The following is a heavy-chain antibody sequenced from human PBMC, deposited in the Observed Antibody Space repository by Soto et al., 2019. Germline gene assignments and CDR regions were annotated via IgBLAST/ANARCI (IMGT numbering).Heavy chain of an antibody. CDR2: IKQDGSEK. Sequence: PGGSLRLSCAASGFTFSSYWMSWVRQAPGKGLEWVANIKQDGSEKYYVDSVKGRFTISRDNAKNSLYLQMNSLRAEDTAVYYCARVPGTKLVSYYYYGMDVWGQGTTVTVS. CDR1: GFTFSSYW. V-gene: IGHV3-7*03. J-gene: IGHJ6*02. D-gene: IGHD1-7*01. CDR3: ARVPGTKLVSYYYYGMDV.